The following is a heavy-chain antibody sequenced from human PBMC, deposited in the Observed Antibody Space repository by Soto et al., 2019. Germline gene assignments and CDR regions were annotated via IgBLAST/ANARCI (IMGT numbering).Heavy chain of an antibody. CDR2: IYWDDDK. CDR3: AHRHMVGATNYSWCDR. CDR1: GFSLSSRGLG. V-gene: IGHV2-5*02. D-gene: IGHD1-26*01. J-gene: IGHJ5*02. Sequence: SGPTLVNPTQTLTLTCTFSGFSLSSRGLGVGWIRQPPGKALEWLALIYWDDDKRYSPRLKSRLTITKDTSKNQVVLTMTNMDPVDTATYYCAHRHMVGATNYSWCDRWGKGNMVAFSS.